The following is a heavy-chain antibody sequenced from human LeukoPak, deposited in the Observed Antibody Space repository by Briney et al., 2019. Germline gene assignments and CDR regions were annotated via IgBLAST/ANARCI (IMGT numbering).Heavy chain of an antibody. V-gene: IGHV4-34*01. Sequence: SETLSLTCAVYGGSFSGYYWNWIRQPPGKGLEWIGEINHSGSIKYNPSLKSRVTISVDTSKNQFSLKLSSVTAADTAVYYCARYAVAGSNLYFDYWGQGTLVTVSS. CDR1: GGSFSGYY. D-gene: IGHD6-19*01. J-gene: IGHJ4*02. CDR2: INHSGSI. CDR3: ARYAVAGSNLYFDY.